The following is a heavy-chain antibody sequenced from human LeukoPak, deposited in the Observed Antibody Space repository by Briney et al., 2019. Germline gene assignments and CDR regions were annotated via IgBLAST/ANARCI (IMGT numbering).Heavy chain of an antibody. Sequence: SETLSLTCTVSGGSISSGGYYWSWIRQHPGKGPEWIGYIYYSGSTYYNPSLKSRVTISVDTSKNQFSLKLSSVTAADTAVYYCARLYCSGGSCNHFDYWGQGTLVTVSS. CDR1: GGSISSGGYY. CDR2: IYYSGST. CDR3: ARLYCSGGSCNHFDY. V-gene: IGHV4-31*03. D-gene: IGHD2-15*01. J-gene: IGHJ4*02.